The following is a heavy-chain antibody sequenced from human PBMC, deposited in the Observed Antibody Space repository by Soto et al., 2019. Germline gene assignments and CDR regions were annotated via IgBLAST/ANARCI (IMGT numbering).Heavy chain of an antibody. CDR3: ARQLSWSGYWVYYYYGMDV. CDR1: GGSFTGYY. Sequence: SETLSLTCAVSGGSFTGYYWGWIRQAPGKGLEWVGVINHSGSTNYNPSLKSRVTISVDTSKNQLSLKLSSVTDADTAVYYCARQLSWSGYWVYYYYGMDVWGQGTTVTVSS. V-gene: IGHV4-34*01. J-gene: IGHJ6*02. D-gene: IGHD3-3*01. CDR2: INHSGST.